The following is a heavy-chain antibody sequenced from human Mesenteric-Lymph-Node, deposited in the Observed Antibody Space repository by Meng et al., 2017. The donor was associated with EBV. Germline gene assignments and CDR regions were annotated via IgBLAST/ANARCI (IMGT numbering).Heavy chain of an antibody. J-gene: IGHJ4*02. D-gene: IGHD1-7*01. CDR1: GCSISSINW. CDR2: IYHSGST. CDR3: AKAEGGTYPPFDS. V-gene: IGHV4-4*02. Sequence: QLQWWGPGLVKPLATLSSTCAVSGCSISSINWWTWVRQPPGKGLEWIGEIYHSGSTNYHTSLKSRVTVSVDKSKNPFSLKLISVTAADTAIYYCAKAEGGTYPPFDSWGQGTLVTVSS.